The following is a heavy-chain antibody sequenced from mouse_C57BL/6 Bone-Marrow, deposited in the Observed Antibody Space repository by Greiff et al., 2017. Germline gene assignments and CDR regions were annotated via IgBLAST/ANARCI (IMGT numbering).Heavy chain of an antibody. CDR1: GYTFTNYW. Sequence: VKLMESGAELVRPGTSVKMSCKASGYTFTNYWIGWAKQRPGHGLEWIGDIYPGGGYTNYNEKFKGKATLTADKSSSKAYMQFSSLTSEDSAIYYCAREEYYGSLDYWGQGTTLTVSS. CDR2: IYPGGGYT. CDR3: AREEYYGSLDY. D-gene: IGHD1-1*01. J-gene: IGHJ2*01. V-gene: IGHV1-63*01.